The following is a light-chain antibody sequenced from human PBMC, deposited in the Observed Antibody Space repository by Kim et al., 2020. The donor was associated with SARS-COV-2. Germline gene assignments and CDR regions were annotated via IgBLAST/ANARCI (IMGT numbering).Light chain of an antibody. J-gene: IGLJ1*01. V-gene: IGLV3-1*01. Sequence: SYELTQPPSVSVSPGQTASITCSGDKLGDKFVCWYQQKPGQSPVLVMHQDNKRPSGITERFSGSNSGNTATLTISGTQAMDEAHYYCQVGDSSTGVFGPG. CDR3: QVGDSSTGV. CDR1: KLGDKF. CDR2: QDN.